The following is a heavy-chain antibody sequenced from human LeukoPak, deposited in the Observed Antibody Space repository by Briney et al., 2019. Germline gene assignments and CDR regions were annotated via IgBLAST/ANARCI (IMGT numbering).Heavy chain of an antibody. V-gene: IGHV4-39*01. J-gene: IGHJ4*02. Sequence: PSETLSLTCTVSGGSISSNRHYWGWIRQPPGKGLGWIGNIYYRGSIAYNPSLSSRVTMSIDTSKNQFSLRLSSVTAADTAVFYCARLSNTGSFDFDYWGQGTLVTVSS. CDR3: ARLSNTGSFDFDY. CDR1: GGSISSNRHY. D-gene: IGHD1-26*01. CDR2: IYYRGSI.